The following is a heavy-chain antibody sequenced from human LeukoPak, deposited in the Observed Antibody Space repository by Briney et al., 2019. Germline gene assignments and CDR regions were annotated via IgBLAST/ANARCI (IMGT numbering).Heavy chain of an antibody. CDR3: ARWYCTTTNCYYDY. V-gene: IGHV4-59*08. CDR2: IYYSGST. CDR1: GGSISSYY. D-gene: IGHD2-2*01. J-gene: IGHJ4*02. Sequence: PSETLSLTCTVSGGSISSYYWSWIRQPPGKGLEWIGYIYYSGSTNYNPSLKSRVTISVDTSKNQFSLKLSSVTAADTAVYYCARWYCTTTNCYYDYWGQGTLVTVSS.